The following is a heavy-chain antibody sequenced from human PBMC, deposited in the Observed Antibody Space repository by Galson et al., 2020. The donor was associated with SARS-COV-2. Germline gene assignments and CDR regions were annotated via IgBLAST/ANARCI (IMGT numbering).Heavy chain of an antibody. V-gene: IGHV3-21*01. Sequence: GGSLRLSCAASGFTFSTYNMNWVRQTPGKGLEWVSSISSSGSYIHYLDSVKGRFTISRDNAKNSLYLQMNSLRAEDTAVYYCARDFLYEPGIRDYWGQGTLVTVSS. J-gene: IGHJ4*02. CDR1: GFTFSTYN. D-gene: IGHD5-12*01. CDR3: ARDFLYEPGIRDY. CDR2: ISSSGSYI.